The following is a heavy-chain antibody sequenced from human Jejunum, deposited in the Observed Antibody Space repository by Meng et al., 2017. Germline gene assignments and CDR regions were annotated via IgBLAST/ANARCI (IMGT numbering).Heavy chain of an antibody. CDR2: IIAGNGNT. Sequence: QVQLVESGVEVKRPCASVKFDCKAYRYTFYSFGIHWLRQAPGQGLEWLGWIIAGNGNTKYSQQFQGRVAITSDTSASTAYMKLSSLTSEDTDVYYCARSENYSPFDYWGQGTLVTVSS. CDR1: RYTFYSFG. V-gene: IGHV1-3*01. CDR3: ARSENYSPFDY. J-gene: IGHJ4*02. D-gene: IGHD2-15*01.